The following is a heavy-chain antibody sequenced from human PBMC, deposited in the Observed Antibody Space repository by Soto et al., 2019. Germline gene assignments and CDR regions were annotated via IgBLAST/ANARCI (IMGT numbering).Heavy chain of an antibody. Sequence: SETPSPTCTVSGGSISSSTYYRGWIRQPPGKGLGGMGNIYYSGSTYYDPSLKTRVTISVETSKKKFSQKLTSVTAADTAVYYCETSSGKLLWFGEQFSGSGFDHWGQGTLVTVSS. CDR1: GGSISSSTYY. V-gene: IGHV4-39*05. CDR3: ETSSGKLLWFGEQFSGSGFDH. J-gene: IGHJ5*02. CDR2: IYYSGST. D-gene: IGHD3-10*01.